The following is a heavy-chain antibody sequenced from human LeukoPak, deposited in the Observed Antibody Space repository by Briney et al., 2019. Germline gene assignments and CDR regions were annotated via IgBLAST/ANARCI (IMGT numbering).Heavy chain of an antibody. D-gene: IGHD3-22*01. CDR2: MNPNSGNT. J-gene: IGHJ4*02. CDR3: AREVYYDSSGYYN. Sequence: ASVKVSCKASGYTFTSYDINWVRQATGLGLEWMGWMNPNSGNTGYAQKFQGRVTITRNTSISTAYMELSSLRSEDTAVYYCAREVYYDSSGYYNWGQGTLVTVSS. V-gene: IGHV1-8*03. CDR1: GYTFTSYD.